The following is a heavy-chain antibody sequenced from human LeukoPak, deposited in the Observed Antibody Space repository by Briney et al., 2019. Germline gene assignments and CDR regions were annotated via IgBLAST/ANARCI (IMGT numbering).Heavy chain of an antibody. CDR2: MNPNSGNT. D-gene: IGHD3-3*01. CDR3: AGAPGGNYDFWSGYYSFDY. CDR1: GYTFTSYD. Sequence: ASVKVSCKASGYTFTSYDINWVRQATGQGLEWMGWMNPNSGNTGYAQKFQGRVTITRNTSISTAYMELSRLRSEDTAVYYCAGAPGGNYDFWSGYYSFDYWGQGTLVTVSS. V-gene: IGHV1-8*03. J-gene: IGHJ4*02.